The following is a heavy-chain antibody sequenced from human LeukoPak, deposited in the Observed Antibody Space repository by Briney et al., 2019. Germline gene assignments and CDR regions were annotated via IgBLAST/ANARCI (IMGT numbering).Heavy chain of an antibody. CDR3: ATWLGVTTYYYYYCYYMDV. CDR2: ISYDGTNK. D-gene: IGHD4-17*01. J-gene: IGHJ6*03. CDR1: GFTFSNYA. V-gene: IGHV3-30*04. Sequence: PGGSLRLSCAASGFTFSNYAMLWVRQAPGKGLEGGAVISYDGTNKYYADSVKGRFTISRDNSKNTLYLQMNSLRSEDTAVYYCATWLGVTTYYYYYCYYMDVWGKGTTVTVSS.